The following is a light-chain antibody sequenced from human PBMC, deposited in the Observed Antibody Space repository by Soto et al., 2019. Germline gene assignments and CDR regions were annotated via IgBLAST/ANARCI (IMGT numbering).Light chain of an antibody. Sequence: DIQMTQSPSSVSASVGDTVTLTCRASQDISTWVAWYQQKPGKAPKLLIYKASSLESGVPSRFSGSGSGTEFTLTISSLQPDDFATYYCQQYNSYPLTFGGGTKVDIK. CDR2: KAS. CDR1: QDISTW. V-gene: IGKV1-5*03. J-gene: IGKJ4*01. CDR3: QQYNSYPLT.